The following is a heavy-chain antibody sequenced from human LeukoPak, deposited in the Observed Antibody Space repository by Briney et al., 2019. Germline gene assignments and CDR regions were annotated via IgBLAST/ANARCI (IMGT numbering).Heavy chain of an antibody. CDR1: GYTFTGYY. J-gene: IGHJ4*02. D-gene: IGHD3-22*01. V-gene: IGHV1-2*02. CDR3: ATGAHYHDSSEGYDY. Sequence: ASVEVSCKASGYTFTGYYMHWVRQAPGQGLEWMGWINPNSGGTNYAQKFQGRVTMTRDTSISTAYMELSRLRSDDTAVYYCATGAHYHDSSEGYDYWGQGTLVTVSS. CDR2: INPNSGGT.